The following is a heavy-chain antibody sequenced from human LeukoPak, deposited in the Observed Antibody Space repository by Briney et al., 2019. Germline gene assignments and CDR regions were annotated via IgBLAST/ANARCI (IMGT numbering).Heavy chain of an antibody. J-gene: IGHJ4*02. Sequence: PSETLSLTCTVSGGSISSYYWSWIRQPPGKGLEWIGYIYYSGSTNYNPSLKSRVTISLNTSKNQFSLNLSPVTAADTAVYYCARDRSGYAYWGQGTLVTVSS. CDR1: GGSISSYY. CDR3: ARDRSGYAY. CDR2: IYYSGST. D-gene: IGHD3-3*01. V-gene: IGHV4-59*08.